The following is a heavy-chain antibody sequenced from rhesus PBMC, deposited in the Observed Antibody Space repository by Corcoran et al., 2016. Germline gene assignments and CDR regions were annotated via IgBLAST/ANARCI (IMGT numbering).Heavy chain of an antibody. V-gene: IGHV4-165*02. CDR3: ARDSGYYTGSFDY. CDR2: IGGSSGST. J-gene: IGHJ4*01. D-gene: IGHD3-28*01. Sequence: QVQLQESGPGLVKPSETLSLTCAVSGVSISGYYCNWIRQPPGNGLEWIGYIGGSSGSTYYNPSLKSRVTISTDTSKNQFSLKLSSVTAADTAVYYCARDSGYYTGSFDYWGQGVLVTVSS. CDR1: GVSISGYY.